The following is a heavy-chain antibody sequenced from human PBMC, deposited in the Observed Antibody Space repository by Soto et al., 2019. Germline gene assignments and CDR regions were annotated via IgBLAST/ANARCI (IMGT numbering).Heavy chain of an antibody. D-gene: IGHD5-12*01. Sequence: PSETLSLTCTVSGASISYGVFSWSWIRHSPGKGLEWIGYISHLESTYFHPSFKSRLTMSIYRTRNQFSLKLSSVTAADMAVYYCARGGGYDSFDYCRQRGMVTVSS. CDR1: GASISYGVFS. CDR2: ISHLEST. CDR3: ARGGGYDSFDY. J-gene: IGHJ4*02. V-gene: IGHV4-30-2*06.